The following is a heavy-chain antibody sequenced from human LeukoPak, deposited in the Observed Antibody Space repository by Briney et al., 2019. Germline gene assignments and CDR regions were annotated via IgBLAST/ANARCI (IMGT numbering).Heavy chain of an antibody. J-gene: IGHJ4*02. CDR1: GFTFNNYG. CDR3: ANGGNPTYLDN. V-gene: IGHV3-33*06. CDR2: IWYDGSKK. D-gene: IGHD4-23*01. Sequence: PGRSLRLSCAASGFTFNNYGFHWVRQAPGKGLEWVAVIWYDGSKKYYVDSEKGRFTISRDNSKNTLYLQMNSLRAEDTAIYYCANGGNPTYLDNWGQGTLVTVSS.